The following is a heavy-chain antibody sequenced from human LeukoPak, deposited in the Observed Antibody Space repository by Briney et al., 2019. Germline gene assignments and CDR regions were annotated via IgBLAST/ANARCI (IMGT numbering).Heavy chain of an antibody. CDR3: AKDRGALGTSGSTFES. Sequence: SVKVSCKASGVTFSSYSISWVRQAPGQGLEWMGRISPTFGTEQYAQNFQGRVTITADTSTTTVYTELSGLRSEDTAIYFCAKDRGALGTSGSTFESWGQGTLVTVSS. CDR1: GVTFSSYS. V-gene: IGHV1-69*06. J-gene: IGHJ4*02. CDR2: ISPTFGTE. D-gene: IGHD3-10*01.